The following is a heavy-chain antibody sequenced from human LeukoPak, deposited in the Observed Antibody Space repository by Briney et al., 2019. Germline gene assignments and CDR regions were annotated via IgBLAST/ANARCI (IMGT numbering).Heavy chain of an antibody. CDR1: GFTFSSYE. D-gene: IGHD5-18*01. CDR2: ISSSGSTI. J-gene: IGHJ6*03. V-gene: IGHV3-48*03. Sequence: AGGSLRLSCAASGFTFSSYEMNWVRQAPGKGLEWVSYISSSGSTIYYADSVEGRFTISRDNAKNSLYLQMNSLRAEDTAVYYCARVRGGYSYGTGYYYMDVWGKGTTVTVSS. CDR3: ARVRGGYSYGTGYYYMDV.